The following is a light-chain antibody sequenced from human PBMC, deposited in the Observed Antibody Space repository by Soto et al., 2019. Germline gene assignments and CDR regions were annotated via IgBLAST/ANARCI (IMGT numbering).Light chain of an antibody. Sequence: QSALTQPASVSGSPGQSITISCTGTSSDVGRYKYVSWYQQHPGKVPKLILYEVSNRPSGVSNRFSGSKSVNTASLIISGLQAEDEATYYCTSYTTSSTVIFGGGTKVTVL. CDR1: SSDVGRYKY. CDR3: TSYTTSSTVI. V-gene: IGLV2-14*03. J-gene: IGLJ2*01. CDR2: EVS.